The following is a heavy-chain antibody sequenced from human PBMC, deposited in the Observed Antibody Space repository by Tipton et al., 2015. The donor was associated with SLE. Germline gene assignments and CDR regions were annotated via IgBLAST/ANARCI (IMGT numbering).Heavy chain of an antibody. V-gene: IGHV1-46*01. Sequence: QLVQSGAEVKKPGASVKVSCTASGYTFSSNYIHWVRQAPGQGLEWMGIVNPDTGGTSYAQRFQGRVTVTADTSISTAYMELSRLRSDDTAVYYCARLYSGSYYYYYGMDVWGQGTTVTVSS. CDR1: GYTFSSNY. J-gene: IGHJ6*02. CDR3: ARLYSGSYYYYYGMDV. CDR2: VNPDTGGT. D-gene: IGHD1-26*01.